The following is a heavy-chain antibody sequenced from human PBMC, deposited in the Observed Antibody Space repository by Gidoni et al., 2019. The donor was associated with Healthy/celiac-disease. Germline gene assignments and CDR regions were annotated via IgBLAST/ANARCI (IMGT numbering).Heavy chain of an antibody. CDR2: INHSGST. V-gene: IGHV4-34*01. Sequence: QVQLQQWGAGLLKPSETLSLTCAVYGGSFSGYDWSWIRQPPGKGLEWIGEINHSGSTNYNPSLKSRVTISVDTSKNQFYLKLSSVTAADTAVYYCARGGYVDKIMDVWGKGTTVTVSS. D-gene: IGHD5-12*01. J-gene: IGHJ6*04. CDR3: ARGGYVDKIMDV. CDR1: GGSFSGYD.